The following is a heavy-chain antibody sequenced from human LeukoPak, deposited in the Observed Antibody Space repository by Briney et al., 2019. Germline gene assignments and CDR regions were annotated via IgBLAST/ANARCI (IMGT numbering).Heavy chain of an antibody. Sequence: PSQTLSLTCAVSGGSISSGGYFWSWIRQPPGKGLEWIGYIYHSGSTYYNPSLKSRVTISVDRSKNQFSLKLSSVTAADTAVYYCARGGYYGSGFDYWGQGTLVTVSS. D-gene: IGHD3-10*01. V-gene: IGHV4-30-2*01. J-gene: IGHJ4*02. CDR2: IYHSGST. CDR1: GGSISSGGYF. CDR3: ARGGYYGSGFDY.